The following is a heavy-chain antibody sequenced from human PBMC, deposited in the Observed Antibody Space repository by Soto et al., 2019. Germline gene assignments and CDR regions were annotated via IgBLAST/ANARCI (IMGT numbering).Heavy chain of an antibody. D-gene: IGHD3-10*01. J-gene: IGHJ6*02. CDR1: GGSISSSSYY. Sequence: SETLSLTCTVSGGSISSSSYYWGWIRQPPGKGLEWIGSIYYSGSTYYNPSLKSRVTISVDTSKNQFSLKLSSVTAADTAVYYYARGRAMVRGVITYYYYGMDVWGQGTTVT. CDR2: IYYSGST. CDR3: ARGRAMVRGVITYYYYGMDV. V-gene: IGHV4-39*01.